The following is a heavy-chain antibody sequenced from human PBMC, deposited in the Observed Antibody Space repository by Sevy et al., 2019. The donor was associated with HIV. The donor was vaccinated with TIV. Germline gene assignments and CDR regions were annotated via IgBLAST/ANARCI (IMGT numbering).Heavy chain of an antibody. CDR2: ISAYNGNT. Sequence: ASVKVSCKASGYTFTSYGISWVRRAPGQGLEWMGWISAYNGNTNYAQKLQGRVTMTTDSSTSTAYMELRSLRSDDTAVYYCARDSYSGGSAFDIWGQGTMVTVSS. CDR1: GYTFTSYG. J-gene: IGHJ3*02. CDR3: ARDSYSGGSAFDI. V-gene: IGHV1-18*01. D-gene: IGHD6-19*01.